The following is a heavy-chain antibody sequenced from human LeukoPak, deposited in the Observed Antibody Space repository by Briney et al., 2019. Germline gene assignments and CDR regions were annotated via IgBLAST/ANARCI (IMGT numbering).Heavy chain of an antibody. CDR2: IKQDGSEK. V-gene: IGHV3-7*03. J-gene: IGHJ4*02. Sequence: GGSLSLSCAASGFTFSSYWMSWVRQAPGKGLEWVANIKQDGSEKYYLDSVKGRFTISRDNSKNTLYLQMNSLRAEDTAIYYCAKDVDYGDYVVSWGQGTLVTVSS. D-gene: IGHD4-17*01. CDR3: AKDVDYGDYVVS. CDR1: GFTFSSYW.